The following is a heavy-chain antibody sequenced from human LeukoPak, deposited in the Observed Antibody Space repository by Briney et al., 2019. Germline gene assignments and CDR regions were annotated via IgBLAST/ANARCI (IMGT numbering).Heavy chain of an antibody. CDR2: IRYDGSNK. CDR3: ATVVEYSSGWSSFDY. V-gene: IGHV3-30*02. J-gene: IGHJ4*02. Sequence: PGGSLRLSCAASGFTFSSYGMHWARQAPGKGLEWVAFIRYDGSNKYYADSVKGRFTISRDNSKNTLYLQMNSLRAEDTAVYYCATVVEYSSGWSSFDYWGQGTLVTVSS. CDR1: GFTFSSYG. D-gene: IGHD6-19*01.